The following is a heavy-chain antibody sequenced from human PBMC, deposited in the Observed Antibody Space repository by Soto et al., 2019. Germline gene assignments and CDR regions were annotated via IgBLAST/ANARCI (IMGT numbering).Heavy chain of an antibody. D-gene: IGHD1-26*01. Sequence: PGGSLRLSCAASGFTFSSYSMNWVRQAPGKGLEWVSSISSSSSYIYYADSVKGRFAISRDNAKNSLYLQMNSLRAEDTAVYYCARHTVVGCYYMDVWGKGTTDIVSS. CDR1: GFTFSSYS. V-gene: IGHV3-21*01. CDR3: ARHTVVGCYYMDV. CDR2: ISSSSSYI. J-gene: IGHJ6*03.